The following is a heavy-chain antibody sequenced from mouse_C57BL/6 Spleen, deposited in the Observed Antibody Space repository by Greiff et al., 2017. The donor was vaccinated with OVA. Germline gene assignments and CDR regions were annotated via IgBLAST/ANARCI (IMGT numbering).Heavy chain of an antibody. J-gene: IGHJ2*01. D-gene: IGHD2-5*01. Sequence: VQLQQSGAELVKPGASVKLSCKASGYTFTSYWMHWVKQRPGQGLEWIGMIHPNSGSTNYNEKFKSKATLTVDKSSSTAYMQLSSLTSEDSAVYYCARDYYSNYLDYWGQGTTLTVSS. CDR1: GYTFTSYW. CDR3: ARDYYSNYLDY. V-gene: IGHV1-64*01. CDR2: IHPNSGST.